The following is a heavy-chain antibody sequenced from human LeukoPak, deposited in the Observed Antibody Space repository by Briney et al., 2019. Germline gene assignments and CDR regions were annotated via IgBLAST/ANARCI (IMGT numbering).Heavy chain of an antibody. CDR2: ISGSGGST. J-gene: IGHJ4*02. V-gene: IGHV3-23*01. Sequence: GGSLRLSCAASGFTFSSYGMSWVRQAPGKGLEWVSAISGSGGSTYYADSVKGRFTISRDNSKNTLYLQMNSLRAEDTAVYYCARLAAAGLYFDYWGQGTLVTVSS. D-gene: IGHD6-13*01. CDR3: ARLAAAGLYFDY. CDR1: GFTFSSYG.